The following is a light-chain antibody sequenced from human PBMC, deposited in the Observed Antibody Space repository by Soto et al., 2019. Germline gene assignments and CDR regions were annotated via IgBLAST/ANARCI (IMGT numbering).Light chain of an antibody. Sequence: EIVMTQSPATLSVYPGERATLSCWASQSVGNNLAWYQQKPGQPPRLLIYGASTRATGIAARFSGSVSGTEFTLTISSLQSEDFAIYYCQQYNNWPPWAFGQGTKVEIK. CDR1: QSVGNN. CDR3: QQYNNWPPWA. J-gene: IGKJ1*01. V-gene: IGKV3-15*01. CDR2: GAS.